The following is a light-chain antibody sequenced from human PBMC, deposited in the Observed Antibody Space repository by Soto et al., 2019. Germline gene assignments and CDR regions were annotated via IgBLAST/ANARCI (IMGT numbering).Light chain of an antibody. V-gene: IGLV2-23*02. CDR1: SSDVGSYNL. J-gene: IGLJ7*01. CDR3: CSYAGSSTFEV. CDR2: EVS. Sequence: QSLLTQPASVSGSPGQSITISCTGTSSDVGSYNLVSWYQQYPGKAPKLMIYEVSKRPSGVSNRFSGSKSGNTASLTISGLQAEDEADYYCCSYAGSSTFEVFGGGTQLTVL.